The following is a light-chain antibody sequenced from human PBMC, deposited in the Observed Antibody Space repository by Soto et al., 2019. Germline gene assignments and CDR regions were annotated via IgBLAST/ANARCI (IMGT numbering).Light chain of an antibody. CDR3: QHRSNWPRT. CDR1: QSVSTY. J-gene: IGKJ2*01. CDR2: DAS. V-gene: IGKV3-11*01. Sequence: EIVLTQSPATLSLSPGERATLSCRASQSVSTYLAWYQQKPGQAPRLLIYDASNRATGIPARFSGSRSGTVFTLTISSLEPDDFAVYYCQHRSNWPRTFGQGTKVEIK.